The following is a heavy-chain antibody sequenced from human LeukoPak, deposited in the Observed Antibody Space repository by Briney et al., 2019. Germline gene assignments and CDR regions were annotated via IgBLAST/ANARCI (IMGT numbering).Heavy chain of an antibody. Sequence: GGSLRLSCAASGFTFSSYAMSWVRQAPGKGLEWVSVIYSDGTTFYADSVKGRFTISRNNSKNTLYLQMNSLRAEDTAVYYCVRTRYWGQGTLVTVSS. CDR1: GFTFSSYA. D-gene: IGHD1-14*01. V-gene: IGHV3-66*01. J-gene: IGHJ4*02. CDR3: VRTRY. CDR2: IYSDGTT.